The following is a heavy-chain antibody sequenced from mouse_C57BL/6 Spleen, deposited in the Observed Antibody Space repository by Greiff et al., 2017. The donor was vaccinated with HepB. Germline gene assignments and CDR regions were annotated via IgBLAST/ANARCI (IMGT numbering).Heavy chain of an antibody. CDR3: ARGRDWVAD. CDR1: GFNIKDYY. V-gene: IGHV14-2*01. Sequence: VQLQQSGAELVKPGASVKLSCTASGFNIKDYYMHWVKQRTEKSLELIGRLAPDDGETKYAPKFQGKATIPEDTSSTTAYLQRSRLTSEDTAVYYCARGRDWVADWGQGTLVTGSA. J-gene: IGHJ3*01. CDR2: LAPDDGET.